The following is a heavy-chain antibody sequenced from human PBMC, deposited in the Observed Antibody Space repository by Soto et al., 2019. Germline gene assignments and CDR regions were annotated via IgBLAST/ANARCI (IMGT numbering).Heavy chain of an antibody. V-gene: IGHV4-30-2*01. CDR3: DRGNGQLVRQNNCFDP. J-gene: IGHJ5*02. D-gene: IGHD6-6*01. CDR2: IYHSGST. Sequence: PSETLSLTCAVSGGSISRGGYSWSWIRQPPGKGLEWIGYIYHSGSTYYKTPLKSRVTISVDRSKNQFSLKLSSVTAADTAVYYCDRGNGQLVRQNNCFDPSRHGTLATVSS. CDR1: GGSISRGGYS.